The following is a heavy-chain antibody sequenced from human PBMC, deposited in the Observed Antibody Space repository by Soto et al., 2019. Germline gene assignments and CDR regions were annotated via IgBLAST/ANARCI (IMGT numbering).Heavy chain of an antibody. J-gene: IGHJ4*02. D-gene: IGHD6-13*01. V-gene: IGHV4-39*01. CDR2: IYYGGST. Sequence: QLQLQESGPGLVKPSDTLSLTCTVSGGSISSSSYYWAWIRQPPGKGLEWIGSIYYGGSTYYNPSLKSRVTISVDTSNNQCSLGVSSVTAADTAVYYCARHIIVGIAAAGGHFDHCGQGTLVTVSS. CDR1: GGSISSSSYY. CDR3: ARHIIVGIAAAGGHFDH.